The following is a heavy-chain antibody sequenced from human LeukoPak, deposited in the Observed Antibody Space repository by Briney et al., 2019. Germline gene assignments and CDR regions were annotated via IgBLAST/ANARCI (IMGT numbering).Heavy chain of an antibody. V-gene: IGHV3-23*01. J-gene: IGHJ4*02. Sequence: PGGSLRLSCAASGFTFSSYAMSWVRQAPGKGLEWVSAISGRGGSTYYADSVKGRFTISRDNSKNTLYLQMNSLRAEDTAVYYCAKGKISGGSCYLDYWGKGTLVTVSS. CDR2: ISGRGGST. D-gene: IGHD2-15*01. CDR1: GFTFSSYA. CDR3: AKGKISGGSCYLDY.